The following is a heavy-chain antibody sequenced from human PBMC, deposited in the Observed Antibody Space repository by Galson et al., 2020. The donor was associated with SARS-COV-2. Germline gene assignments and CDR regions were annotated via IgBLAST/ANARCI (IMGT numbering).Heavy chain of an antibody. Sequence: GESLKISCVASGFTFSPFWMTWVRQVPGKGLEWVSYIKGDGSEKSYVDSVRGRFTISRDNARNSLYLQMNNLRAEDTAMYYCARSGSAATFDYWGQGILVIVSS. V-gene: IGHV3-7*05. CDR2: IKGDGSEK. CDR3: ARSGSAATFDY. CDR1: GFTFSPFW. J-gene: IGHJ4*02. D-gene: IGHD3-10*01.